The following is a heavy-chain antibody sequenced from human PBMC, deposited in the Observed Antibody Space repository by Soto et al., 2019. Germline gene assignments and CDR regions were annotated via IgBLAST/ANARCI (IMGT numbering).Heavy chain of an antibody. CDR3: ARDPRYCSSTSCYGWNYYYMDV. V-gene: IGHV3-21*01. J-gene: IGHJ6*03. CDR1: GFTFSSYS. CDR2: ISSSSSYI. D-gene: IGHD2-2*01. Sequence: EVQLVESGGGLVKPGGSLRLSCAASGFTFSSYSMNWVRQAPGKGLEWVSSISSSSSYIYYADSVKGRFTISRDNAKNSLYLKMNSLRAEDTAVYYCARDPRYCSSTSCYGWNYYYMDVWGKGTTVTVSS.